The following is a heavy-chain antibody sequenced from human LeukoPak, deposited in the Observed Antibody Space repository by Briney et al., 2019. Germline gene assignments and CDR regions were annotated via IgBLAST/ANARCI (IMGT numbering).Heavy chain of an antibody. Sequence: GGFLRLSCAPSGFTFSRHGMHWVRQAPGKGLEWVAIISNDGSRKYYAHSVEGRFTISRDNSKNTLYLQMDSLRAEDTAVYYCARDRAWNYFDYWGQGTLVTVSS. CDR1: GFTFSRHG. CDR3: ARDRAWNYFDY. CDR2: ISNDGSRK. V-gene: IGHV3-30*03. D-gene: IGHD3-3*01. J-gene: IGHJ4*02.